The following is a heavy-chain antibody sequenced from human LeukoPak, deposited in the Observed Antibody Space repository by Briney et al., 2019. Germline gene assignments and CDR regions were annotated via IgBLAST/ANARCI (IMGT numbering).Heavy chain of an antibody. J-gene: IGHJ4*02. D-gene: IGHD3-22*01. CDR1: GFTFSSYS. CDR3: ARDYDSSGYPDY. CDR2: ISSSSSYI. Sequence: GGSLRLSCAASGFTFSSYSMNWVRQAPGKVLEWVSSISSSSSYIYYADSVKGRFTISRDNAKNSLYLQMNSLRAEDTAVYYCARDYDSSGYPDYWGQGTLVTVSS. V-gene: IGHV3-21*01.